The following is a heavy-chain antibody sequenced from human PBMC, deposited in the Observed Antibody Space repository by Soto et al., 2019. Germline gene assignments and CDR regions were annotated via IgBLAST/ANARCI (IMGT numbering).Heavy chain of an antibody. CDR3: AKAFYTSGLKGGFDP. CDR1: GFTFSSYA. D-gene: IGHD6-19*01. CDR2: ISGSGGTT. Sequence: GGSLRLSCAASGFTFSSYAMSWVRQAPGKGLDYVSTISGSGGTTYYADSVKGRFTISRDNSKNTLYLQMNSLRAEDTAVYYCAKAFYTSGLKGGFDPWGQGTLVTVSS. J-gene: IGHJ5*02. V-gene: IGHV3-23*01.